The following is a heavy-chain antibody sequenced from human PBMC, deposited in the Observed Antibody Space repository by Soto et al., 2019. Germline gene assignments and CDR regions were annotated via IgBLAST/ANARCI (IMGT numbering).Heavy chain of an antibody. D-gene: IGHD2-2*01. CDR3: ATDCSSTSCRYEGYYCYGMDV. CDR2: IDPSDSYT. Sequence: GASLKISCKGSGYSCTSYWISWVRQMPGKGLEWMGRIDPSDSYTNYSPSFQGHVTISADKSISTAYLQWSSLKASDTAMYYCATDCSSTSCRYEGYYCYGMDVWGQGTTVTVSS. J-gene: IGHJ6*02. CDR1: GYSCTSYW. V-gene: IGHV5-10-1*01.